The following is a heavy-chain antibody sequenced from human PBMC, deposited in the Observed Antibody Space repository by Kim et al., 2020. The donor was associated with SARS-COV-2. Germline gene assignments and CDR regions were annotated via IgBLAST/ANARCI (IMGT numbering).Heavy chain of an antibody. V-gene: IGHV4-39*01. CDR2: T. J-gene: IGHJ4*02. CDR3: ARLIAVAQPDY. Sequence: TYYSPSLKSRVTISVDTSKNQFSLKLSSVTAADTAVYYCARLIAVAQPDYWGQGTLVTVSS. D-gene: IGHD6-19*01.